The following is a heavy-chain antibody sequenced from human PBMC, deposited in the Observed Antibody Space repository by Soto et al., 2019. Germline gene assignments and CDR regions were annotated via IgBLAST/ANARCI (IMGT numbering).Heavy chain of an antibody. J-gene: IGHJ4*02. CDR1: GGSISSSSYY. V-gene: IGHV4-39*02. CDR3: ARDRGHCGGHSCYNPLFDF. D-gene: IGHD5-12*01. CDR2: IYYSGST. Sequence: WETLSLTCTVSGGSISSSSYYWGWIRQPPGKGLEWIGSIYYSGSTYYTPTLKSRVTISVDTSKNQFSLKLSSVTAADTAVYYFARDRGHCGGHSCYNPLFDFWGQGTLVTVSS.